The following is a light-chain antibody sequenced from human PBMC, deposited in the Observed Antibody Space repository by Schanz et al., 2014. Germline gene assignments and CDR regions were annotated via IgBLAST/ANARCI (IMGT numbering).Light chain of an antibody. CDR3: QQRSTL. CDR1: QSVSSSY. CDR2: GAS. V-gene: IGKV3D-20*02. Sequence: EIVLTQSPGTLSLSPGERATLSCRASQSVSSSYLAWYQQKPGQAPRLLMYGASTRATGIPDRFSGSGSGTDFTLTIRRLEPEDFAVYYCQQRSTLFGPGTKVEIK. J-gene: IGKJ3*01.